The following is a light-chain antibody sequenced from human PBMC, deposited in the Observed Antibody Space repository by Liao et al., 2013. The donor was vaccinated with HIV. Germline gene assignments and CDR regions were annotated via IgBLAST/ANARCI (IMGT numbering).Light chain of an antibody. J-gene: IGLJ2*01. Sequence: FEMTQPPSVSVSAGQTANITCSGDKLGERYVSWYQQRPGQTPRLFVYQDTKRPSGIPERFSGSNSGNTATLTISGTQAMDEADYYCQAWDSITRVFGGGTKLTVL. CDR3: QAWDSITRV. V-gene: IGLV3-1*01. CDR1: KLGERY. CDR2: QDT.